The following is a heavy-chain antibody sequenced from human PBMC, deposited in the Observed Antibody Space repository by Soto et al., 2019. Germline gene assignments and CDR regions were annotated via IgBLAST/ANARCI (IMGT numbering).Heavy chain of an antibody. D-gene: IGHD3-10*01. Sequence: SVKVSCKXSGGTFSSYAISWVRQAPGQGLEWMGGIIPIFGTANYAQKFQGRVTITADESTSTAYMELSSLRSEDTAVYYCARVWLQGNWFDPWGQGTLVTVSS. CDR3: ARVWLQGNWFDP. J-gene: IGHJ5*02. CDR1: GGTFSSYA. CDR2: IIPIFGTA. V-gene: IGHV1-69*13.